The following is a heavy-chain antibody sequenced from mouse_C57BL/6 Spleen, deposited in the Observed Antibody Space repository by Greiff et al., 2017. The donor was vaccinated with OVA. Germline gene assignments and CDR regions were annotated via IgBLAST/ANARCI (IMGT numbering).Heavy chain of an antibody. D-gene: IGHD2-1*01. Sequence: EVKVEESGTVLARPGASVKMSCKTSGYTFTSYWMHWVKQRPGQGLEWIGAIYPGNSDTSYNQKFKGKAKLTAVTSASTAYMELSSLTNEDSAVYYCTRGDGNYGFFAYWGQGTLVTVSA. CDR1: GYTFTSYW. CDR2: IYPGNSDT. J-gene: IGHJ3*01. CDR3: TRGDGNYGFFAY. V-gene: IGHV1-5*01.